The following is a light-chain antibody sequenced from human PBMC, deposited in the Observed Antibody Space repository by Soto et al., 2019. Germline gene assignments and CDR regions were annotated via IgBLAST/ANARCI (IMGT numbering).Light chain of an antibody. Sequence: EMFLTQSPGTLSLSPGERATLSCRASQSVSSSYLAWYQQKPGQAPRLLIYGASSRATGIPDRFSGSGSGTDFTLTISRLEPEDFAVYYCQQYGSSPVTFGGGTK. CDR1: QSVSSSY. V-gene: IGKV3-20*01. J-gene: IGKJ4*01. CDR2: GAS. CDR3: QQYGSSPVT.